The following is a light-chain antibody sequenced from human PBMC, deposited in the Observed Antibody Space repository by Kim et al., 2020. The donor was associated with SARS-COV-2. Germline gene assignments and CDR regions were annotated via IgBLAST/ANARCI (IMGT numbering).Light chain of an antibody. CDR2: DVS. CDR3: CSYASSYTLV. J-gene: IGLJ2*01. V-gene: IGLV2-11*01. Sequence: QPALTQPRSVSGSPGQSVTISCTGTTIDVGGYNYVSWYQQHPGKAPKLMINDVSQRPSGVPDRFSGSKSGNTASLTISGLQAEDEADYYCCSYASSYTLVFGGGTKLTVL. CDR1: TIDVGGYNY.